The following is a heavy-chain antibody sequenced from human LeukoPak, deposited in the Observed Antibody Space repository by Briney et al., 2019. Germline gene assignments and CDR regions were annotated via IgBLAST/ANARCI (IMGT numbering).Heavy chain of an antibody. D-gene: IGHD6-13*01. CDR3: ARDLAAAGKEYYYYYGMDV. J-gene: IGHJ6*02. V-gene: IGHV3-30*03. CDR1: GSTFSSYG. Sequence: GGSLRLSCAASGSTFSSYGLPWVRQAPGKGLQWVAVISYVGSNKYYADSVKGRFTISRDNSKNTLYLQMNSLRAEDTAVYYCARDLAAAGKEYYYYYGMDVWGQGTTVTVSS. CDR2: ISYVGSNK.